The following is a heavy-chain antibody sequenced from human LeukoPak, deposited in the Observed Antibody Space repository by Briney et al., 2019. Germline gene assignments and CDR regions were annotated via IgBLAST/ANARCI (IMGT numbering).Heavy chain of an antibody. CDR2: INPSGGST. Sequence: ASVKVSCKASGYTFTSYYMHWVRQAPGEGLEWMGIINPSGGSTSYAKKFQGRVTMTRDMSTSTVYMDLSSLRSEDTAVYYCARVAAEVVGLPGAIGFGWLRRDYYYMDVWGKGTTVTVSS. V-gene: IGHV1-46*01. CDR3: ARVAAEVVGLPGAIGFGWLRRDYYYMDV. J-gene: IGHJ6*03. D-gene: IGHD2-2*02. CDR1: GYTFTSYY.